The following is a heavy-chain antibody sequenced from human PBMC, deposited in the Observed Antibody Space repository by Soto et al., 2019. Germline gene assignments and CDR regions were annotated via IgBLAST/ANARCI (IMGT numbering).Heavy chain of an antibody. CDR1: GFTFGVYT. Sequence: PGGTLRLSCAASGFTFGVYTMHWVHQAPGKGLEWVTVISYDGTNKYYADSVTGRLTISRSNSKNTLYLQMNSLRPEDTAVYYCAKSNSAYALLAYWGQGIMVTVSS. D-gene: IGHD5-12*01. V-gene: IGHV3-30-3*01. CDR3: AKSNSAYALLAY. CDR2: ISYDGTNK. J-gene: IGHJ4*02.